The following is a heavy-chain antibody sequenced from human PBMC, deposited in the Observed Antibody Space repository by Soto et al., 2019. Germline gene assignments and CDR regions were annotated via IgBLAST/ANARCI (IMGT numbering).Heavy chain of an antibody. J-gene: IGHJ5*02. CDR3: ARKGSGDTAMVNWFDP. Sequence: GESLKISCKGSGYSFTSYWIGWVRQRPGKGLEWMGIIYPGDSDTRYSQSFQGQVTISADKSNSTAYLQRSSLKASDTAMYYFARKGSGDTAMVNWFDPWGQGTLVTVSS. V-gene: IGHV5-51*01. CDR1: GYSFTSYW. CDR2: IYPGDSDT. D-gene: IGHD5-18*01.